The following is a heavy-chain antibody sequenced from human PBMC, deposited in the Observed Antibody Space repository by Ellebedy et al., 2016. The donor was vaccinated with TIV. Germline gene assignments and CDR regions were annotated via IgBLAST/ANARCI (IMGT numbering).Heavy chain of an antibody. CDR1: EFTFSTYS. J-gene: IGHJ4*02. CDR3: ARAWQYYFDSAPPDN. Sequence: GESLKISCTASEFTFSTYSMHWVRQAPGKGLDWVAIISYDGSNKYYADSVKGRFIISRDNSKNTLYLQMTSLRVEDSAVYYCARAWQYYFDSAPPDNWGQGTLVTVSS. CDR2: ISYDGSNK. V-gene: IGHV3-30-3*01. D-gene: IGHD3-22*01.